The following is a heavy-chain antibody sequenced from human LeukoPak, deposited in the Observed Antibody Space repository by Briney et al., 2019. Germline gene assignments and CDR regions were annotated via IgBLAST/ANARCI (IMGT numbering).Heavy chain of an antibody. V-gene: IGHV4-34*01. CDR3: ARLATYYYDSSGYSDNWFDP. J-gene: IGHJ5*02. Sequence: PSETLSLTCAVYGGSFSGYYWSWIRQPPGKGLEWIGEINHSGSTNYNPSLKSRVTISVDTSKNQFSLKLSSVTAADTAVYYCARLATYYYDSSGYSDNWFDPWGQGTLVTVSS. CDR1: GGSFSGYY. D-gene: IGHD3-22*01. CDR2: INHSGST.